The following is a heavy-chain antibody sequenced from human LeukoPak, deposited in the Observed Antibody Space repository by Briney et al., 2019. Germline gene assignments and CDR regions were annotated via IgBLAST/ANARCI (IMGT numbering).Heavy chain of an antibody. J-gene: IGHJ4*02. CDR3: ARVRGYYDSSGYPLVDY. V-gene: IGHV3-21*01. Sequence: GGSLRLSCAASGLTFSSYSMNWVRQAPGKGLEWVSSISSSSSYIYYADSVKGRFTISRDNAKNSLYLQMNSLRAEDTAVYYCARVRGYYDSSGYPLVDYWGQGTLVTVSS. CDR2: ISSSSSYI. CDR1: GLTFSSYS. D-gene: IGHD3-22*01.